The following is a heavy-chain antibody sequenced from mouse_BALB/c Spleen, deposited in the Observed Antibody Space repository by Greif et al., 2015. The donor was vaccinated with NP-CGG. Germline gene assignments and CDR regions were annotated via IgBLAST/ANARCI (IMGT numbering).Heavy chain of an antibody. J-gene: IGHJ4*01. CDR2: IDPENGNT. CDR3: AKYGNYDAMDY. V-gene: IGHV14-1*02. CDR1: GFNIKDYY. Sequence: EVQLQQSGAELVRPGALVKLSCKASGFNIKDYYMHWVKQRPEQGLEWIGWIDPENGNTIYDPKFQGKASITADTSSNTAYLQLSSLTSEDTAVYYCAKYGNYDAMDYWGQGTSVTVSS. D-gene: IGHD2-10*02.